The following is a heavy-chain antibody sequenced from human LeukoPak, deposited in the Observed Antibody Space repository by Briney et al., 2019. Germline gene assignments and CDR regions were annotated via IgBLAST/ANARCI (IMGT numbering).Heavy chain of an antibody. D-gene: IGHD1-26*01. CDR3: TKGENGMDV. V-gene: IGHV3-21*01. Sequence: PGGSLRLSCAASGFTFSSYRMNWVRQDPGKGLEWLSSISDCSSYIYHAEPVTGRFPISRDNAKNSVYLQMTSLRAEDTAMYYCTKGENGMDVWGQGTTVTVSS. CDR2: ISDCSSYI. CDR1: GFTFSSYR. J-gene: IGHJ6*02.